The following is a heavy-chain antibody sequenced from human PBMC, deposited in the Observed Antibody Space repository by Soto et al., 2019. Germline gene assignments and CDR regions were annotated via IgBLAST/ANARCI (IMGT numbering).Heavy chain of an antibody. Sequence: GGSLRLSCAASGFTFSSYAMSWVRQAPGKGLEWVSAISGSGGSTYYADSVKGRFTISRDNSKNTLYLQMNSLRAEDTAVYYCANYVTARYAYFDYWGQGTLVTVSS. D-gene: IGHD6-6*01. CDR2: ISGSGGST. CDR3: ANYVTARYAYFDY. CDR1: GFTFSSYA. V-gene: IGHV3-23*01. J-gene: IGHJ4*02.